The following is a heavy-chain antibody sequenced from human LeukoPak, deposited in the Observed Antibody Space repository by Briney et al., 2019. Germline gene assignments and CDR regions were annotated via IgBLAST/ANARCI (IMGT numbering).Heavy chain of an antibody. V-gene: IGHV3-7*01. CDR3: ARDGGHSTDFDY. CDR2: IKQDGSER. Sequence: TGGSLRLSCAASGFTFSRHWMSWVRQAPGKGPEWVANIKQDGSERYYVDSVKGRFTISRDNARNSLYLQMNSLRAEDTAVYYCARDGGHSTDFDYWGQGTLVTVSS. J-gene: IGHJ4*02. CDR1: GFTFSRHW. D-gene: IGHD2/OR15-2a*01.